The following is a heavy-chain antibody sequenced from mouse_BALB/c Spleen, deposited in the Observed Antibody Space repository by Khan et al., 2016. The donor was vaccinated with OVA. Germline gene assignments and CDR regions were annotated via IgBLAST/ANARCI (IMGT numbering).Heavy chain of an antibody. D-gene: IGHD1-1*02. V-gene: IGHV5-9*03. CDR3: ARSNYGPFVY. CDR2: ISSGGDNT. Sequence: EVELVESGGGLVKPGGSLKLSCAASGFTFSSFTMSWVRQTPEKRLEWVASISSGGDNTYYPDSVKGRFTISRDNAKNNLYLQMSSLRSEHTALYYCARSNYGPFVYWGQGTLVTVSA. CDR1: GFTFSSFT. J-gene: IGHJ3*01.